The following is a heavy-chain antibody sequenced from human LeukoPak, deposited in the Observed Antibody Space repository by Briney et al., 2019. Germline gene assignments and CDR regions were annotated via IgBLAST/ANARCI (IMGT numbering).Heavy chain of an antibody. Sequence: ASVKVSCKASGYTFINYAISWVRQAPGQGPEWMGWISAQNGNTKYAQKLQGRVTMTTDTSTSTAYMELRSLRSDDTAVYYCARSQTTGFGESIHYWGQGTLVTVSS. CDR2: ISAQNGNT. V-gene: IGHV1-18*01. D-gene: IGHD3-10*01. CDR3: ARSQTTGFGESIHY. CDR1: GYTFINYA. J-gene: IGHJ4*02.